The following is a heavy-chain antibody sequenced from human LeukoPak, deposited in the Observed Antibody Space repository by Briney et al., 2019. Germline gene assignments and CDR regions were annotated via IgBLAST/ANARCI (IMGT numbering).Heavy chain of an antibody. CDR1: GYTFTGYY. V-gene: IGHV1-2*02. CDR3: ARSSLTTVTRVDY. J-gene: IGHJ4*02. Sequence: ASVKVFCKASGYTFTGYYMHWVRQAPGQGLEWMGWINPNSGGTNYTQKFQGGVTMTRDTSISTAYMELSRLRSDDTAVYYCARSSLTTVTRVDYWGQGTLVTVSP. D-gene: IGHD4-17*01. CDR2: INPNSGGT.